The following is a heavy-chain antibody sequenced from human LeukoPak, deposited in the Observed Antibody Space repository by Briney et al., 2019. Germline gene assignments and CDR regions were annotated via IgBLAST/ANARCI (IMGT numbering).Heavy chain of an antibody. CDR1: GFTFSSYA. CDR2: ISGSGGST. D-gene: IGHD2-2*01. J-gene: IGHJ4*02. V-gene: IGHV3-23*01. Sequence: GGSLRLSCAASGFTFSSYAMSWVRQAPGKGLEWVSGISGSGGSTYYADSVKGRFTISRDNSKNTLYLQMNSLRAEDTAVYYCAKVCGSRSTNCYDFDYWGQGTLVTVSS. CDR3: AKVCGSRSTNCYDFDY.